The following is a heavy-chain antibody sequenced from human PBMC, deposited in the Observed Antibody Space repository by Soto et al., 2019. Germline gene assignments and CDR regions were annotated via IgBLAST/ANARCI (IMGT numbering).Heavy chain of an antibody. CDR1: GFTFSSYG. V-gene: IGHV3-30*18. D-gene: IGHD2-15*01. CDR2: ISYDGSNK. J-gene: IGHJ4*02. Sequence: QVQLVESGGCVVQPGRSLRLSCAASGFTFSSYGMHWVRQAPGKGLEWVAVISYDGSNKYYADSVKGRFTISRDNSKNTLYLQMNSLRAEDTAVYYCAKDSPVVGYFDYWGQGTLVTVSS. CDR3: AKDSPVVGYFDY.